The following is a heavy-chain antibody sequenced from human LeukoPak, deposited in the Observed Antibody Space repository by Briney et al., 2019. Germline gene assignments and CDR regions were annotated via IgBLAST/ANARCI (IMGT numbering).Heavy chain of an antibody. D-gene: IGHD2-21*02. CDR3: AKDNCGSDCHSFDS. J-gene: IGHJ4*02. V-gene: IGHV3-9*01. Sequence: PGRSLRLSCAASGFTFDDYAMHWVRQAPGKGLEWVSGISWNSGSIGYAESVKGRFTISRDNGKNSLYLQMSSLGVDDTALYYCAKDNCGSDCHSFDSWGQGTLVTVSS. CDR1: GFTFDDYA. CDR2: ISWNSGSI.